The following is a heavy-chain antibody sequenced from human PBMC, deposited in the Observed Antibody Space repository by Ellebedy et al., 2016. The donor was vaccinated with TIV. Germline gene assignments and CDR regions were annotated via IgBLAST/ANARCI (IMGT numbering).Heavy chain of an antibody. CDR2: ISSSSSAT. J-gene: IGHJ4*02. V-gene: IGHV3-48*04. CDR1: GFTFSYYS. Sequence: PGGSLRLSCAASGFTFSYYSMGWVRQAPGKGLEWVSYISSSSSATYYSDSVTGRFTNSRDNAKNSLYLQMNSLRAEDTAVFYCARELAAAGFFDYWGQGTLVTVSS. D-gene: IGHD6-13*01. CDR3: ARELAAAGFFDY.